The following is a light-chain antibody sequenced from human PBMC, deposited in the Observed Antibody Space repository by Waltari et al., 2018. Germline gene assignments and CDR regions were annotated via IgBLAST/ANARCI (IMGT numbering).Light chain of an antibody. CDR3: HQYSSTPWT. Sequence: DIVMTQSPDSLAVSLGERATINCKSSQTVLHSSHTKNYVAWYQQKPGQPPKLLIYWSSTRESGVPDRFSGSGSGTDFTLTISSLQAEDVAVYYCHQYSSTPWTFGQGTKVEVK. CDR2: WSS. V-gene: IGKV4-1*01. CDR1: QTVLHSSHTKNY. J-gene: IGKJ1*01.